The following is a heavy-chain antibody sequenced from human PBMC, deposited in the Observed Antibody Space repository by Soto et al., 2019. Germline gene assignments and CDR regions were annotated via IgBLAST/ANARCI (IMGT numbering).Heavy chain of an antibody. D-gene: IGHD3-3*01. CDR2: ISSSSSYI. V-gene: IGHV3-21*01. CDR1: GFTFSSYS. CDR3: ARVLSFLEWLESSGPYYMDV. Sequence: PGGSLRLSCAASGFTFSSYSMNWFRQAPGKGLEWVSSISSSSSYIYYADSVKGRFTISRDNAKNSLYLQMNSLRAEDTAVYYCARVLSFLEWLESSGPYYMDVWGKGTTVTVSS. J-gene: IGHJ6*03.